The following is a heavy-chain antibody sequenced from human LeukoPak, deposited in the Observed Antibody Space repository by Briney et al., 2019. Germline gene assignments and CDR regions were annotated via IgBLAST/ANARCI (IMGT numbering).Heavy chain of an antibody. Sequence: GASLRLSCVGSGFTFSTYWVQGLRQARGRRVVWVSGITTDGSTTSYADSVKGRFTISRDNAKNTLYLQMSSLRAEDTAVYYCAKETGYDVDLDYWGQGAPVTVYS. CDR3: AKETGYDVDLDY. J-gene: IGHJ4*02. D-gene: IGHD5-12*01. V-gene: IGHV3-74*01. CDR1: GFTFSTYW. CDR2: ITTDGSTT.